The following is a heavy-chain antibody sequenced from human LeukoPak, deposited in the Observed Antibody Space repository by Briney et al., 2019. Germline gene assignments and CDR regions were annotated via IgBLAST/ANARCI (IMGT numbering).Heavy chain of an antibody. V-gene: IGHV1-8*03. CDR3: ASCRSTSCYTHFDY. Sequence: ASVKVSCKASGYTFTSYDINWVRQATGQGLEWMGWMNPNSGNTGYAQKFQGRVTITRNTSISTTYMELSSLRSEDTAVYYCASCRSTSCYTHFDYWGQGTLVTVSS. CDR2: MNPNSGNT. J-gene: IGHJ4*02. CDR1: GYTFTSYD. D-gene: IGHD2-2*02.